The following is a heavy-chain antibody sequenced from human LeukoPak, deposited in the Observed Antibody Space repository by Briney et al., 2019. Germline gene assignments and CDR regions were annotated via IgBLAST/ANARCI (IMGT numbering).Heavy chain of an antibody. V-gene: IGHV1-2*02. J-gene: IGHJ4*02. CDR2: INPNSGST. CDR3: ASYRYSSSWDYFDY. D-gene: IGHD6-13*01. Sequence: ASVKVSCKASGYTFTGYYMHWVRQAPGQGLEWMGMINPNSGSTNYAQKFQGRVTMTRGTSISTAYMELSSLRSDDTAVYYCASYRYSSSWDYFDYWGQGTLVTVSS. CDR1: GYTFTGYY.